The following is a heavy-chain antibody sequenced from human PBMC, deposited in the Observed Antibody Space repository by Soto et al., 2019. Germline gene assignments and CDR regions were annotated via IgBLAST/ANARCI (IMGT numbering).Heavy chain of an antibody. CDR1: GFTFSSYA. CDR2: ISGSGGST. Sequence: GGSLRLSCAASGFTFSSYAMSWVRQAPGEGLEWVSAISGSGGSTYYADSVKGRFTISRDNSKNTLYLQMNSLRAEDTAVYYCANSEGISPRSAFDIWGQGTMVTVSS. J-gene: IGHJ3*02. D-gene: IGHD3-10*01. V-gene: IGHV3-23*01. CDR3: ANSEGISPRSAFDI.